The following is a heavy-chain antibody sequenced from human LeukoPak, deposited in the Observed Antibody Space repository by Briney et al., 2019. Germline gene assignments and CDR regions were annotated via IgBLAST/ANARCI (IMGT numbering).Heavy chain of an antibody. J-gene: IGHJ4*02. Sequence: GGSLRLSCVASGFTFSDFCMSWVRQAPGQGLEWVASINQDEREKRFVDSVKGRFTISRDNAKNSLFLQMNGLRAEDTAVYFCARDGCTSTTCSTLGGFNHWAQGTLVTVSS. D-gene: IGHD2-2*01. CDR3: ARDGCTSTTCSTLGGFNH. CDR1: GFTFSDFC. V-gene: IGHV3-7*01. CDR2: INQDEREK.